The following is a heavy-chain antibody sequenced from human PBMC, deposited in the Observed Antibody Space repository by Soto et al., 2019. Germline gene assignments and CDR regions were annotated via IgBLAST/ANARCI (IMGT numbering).Heavy chain of an antibody. CDR1: GFTFSINA. Sequence: GGSLRLSCAASGFTFSINAMSWVRQAQGKGLEWVSAISGSGGSTYSVDSVKGRFTISRDNSKNTLYLQMNSLRAEDTAVYYCAKSLRGIIIDFDCWGQGTLVTVSS. V-gene: IGHV3-23*01. CDR3: AKSLRGIIIDFDC. D-gene: IGHD3-10*01. J-gene: IGHJ4*02. CDR2: ISGSGGST.